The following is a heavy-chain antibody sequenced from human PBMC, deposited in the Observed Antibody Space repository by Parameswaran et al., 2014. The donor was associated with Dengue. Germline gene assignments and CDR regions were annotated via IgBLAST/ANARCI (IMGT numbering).Heavy chain of an antibody. D-gene: IGHD6-13*01. CDR3: ARELGIAAGPKGYYYYGMDV. CDR2: IYYSGST. Sequence: ASETLSLTCTVSGGSISSYYWSWIRQPPGKGLEWIGYIYYSGSTNYNPSLKSRVTISVDTSKNQFSLKLSSVTAADTAVYYCARELGIAAGPKGYYYYGMDVWGQGTTVTVSS. CDR1: GGSISSYY. J-gene: IGHJ6*02. V-gene: IGHV4-59*01.